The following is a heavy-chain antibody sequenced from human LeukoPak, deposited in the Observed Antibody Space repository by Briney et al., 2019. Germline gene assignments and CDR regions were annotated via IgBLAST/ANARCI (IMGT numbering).Heavy chain of an antibody. J-gene: IGHJ1*01. CDR3: ARGLGRSSGWYTYFQH. D-gene: IGHD6-19*01. CDR2: INHSGST. Sequence: SETLPLTCAVYGGSFSGYYWSWIRQPPGKGLEWIGEINHSGSTNYNPSLKSRVTISVDTSKNQFSLKLSSVTAADTAVYYCARGLGRSSGWYTYFQHWGQGTLVTVSS. V-gene: IGHV4-34*01. CDR1: GGSFSGYY.